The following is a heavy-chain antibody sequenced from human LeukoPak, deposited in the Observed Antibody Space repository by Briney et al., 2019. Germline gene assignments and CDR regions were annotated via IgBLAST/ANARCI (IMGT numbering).Heavy chain of an antibody. CDR3: AKMYGSGSYGYYYYGMDV. Sequence: PGGSLRLSCAASGFTFSSYSMNWVRQAPGKGLEWVSSISSSSSYIYYADSVKGRFTISRDNSKNTLYLQMNSLRAEDTAVYCCAKMYGSGSYGYYYYGMDVWGQGTTVTVSS. D-gene: IGHD3-10*01. CDR1: GFTFSSYS. V-gene: IGHV3-21*01. CDR2: ISSSSSYI. J-gene: IGHJ6*02.